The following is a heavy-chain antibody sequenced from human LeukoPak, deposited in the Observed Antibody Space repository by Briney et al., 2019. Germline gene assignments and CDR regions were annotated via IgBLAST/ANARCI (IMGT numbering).Heavy chain of an antibody. D-gene: IGHD6-19*01. J-gene: IGHJ6*02. CDR2: ISGSGGST. Sequence: GGSLRLSCAASGFTFSSYAMSWVRQAPGKGLEWVSAISGSGGSTYYADSVKGRFTISRDNSKNTLYLQMNSLRAEDTAVYYCAIPPWGGSSGWYSNDYYYYGMDVWGQGTTVTVSS. V-gene: IGHV3-23*01. CDR1: GFTFSSYA. CDR3: AIPPWGGSSGWYSNDYYYYGMDV.